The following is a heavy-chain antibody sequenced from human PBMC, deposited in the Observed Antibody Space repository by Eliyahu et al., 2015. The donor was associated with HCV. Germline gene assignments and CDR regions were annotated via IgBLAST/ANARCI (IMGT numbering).Heavy chain of an antibody. Sequence: QVQLQQWGAGLLKPSETLSLTCAVYGGSFSGYYWSWIRQPPGKGLEWIGEINHSGSTNYNPSLKSRVTISVDTSKNQFSLKLSSVTAADTAVYYCARGRSSAWNGHDYWGQGTLVTVSS. J-gene: IGHJ4*02. CDR1: GGSFSGYY. D-gene: IGHD1-1*01. CDR3: ARGRSSAWNGHDY. V-gene: IGHV4-34*01. CDR2: INHSGST.